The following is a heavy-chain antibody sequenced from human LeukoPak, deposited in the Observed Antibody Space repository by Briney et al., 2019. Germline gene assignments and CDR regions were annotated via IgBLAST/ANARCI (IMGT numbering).Heavy chain of an antibody. Sequence: GGSLRLSCAASGFSFGTFWMTWVRQAPGKGLEWVASIKEDGSEKYYVDSVKGRFTISRDNAKKSLYLQMNSLRVEDTAVYYCGRLINFHDVMDVWGQGTTVTVSS. V-gene: IGHV3-7*02. J-gene: IGHJ6*02. CDR2: IKEDGSEK. CDR3: GRLINFHDVMDV. D-gene: IGHD2-8*01. CDR1: GFSFGTFW.